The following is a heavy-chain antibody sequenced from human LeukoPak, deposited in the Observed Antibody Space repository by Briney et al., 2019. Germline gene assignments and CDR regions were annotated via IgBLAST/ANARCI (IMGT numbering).Heavy chain of an antibody. V-gene: IGHV1-18*01. CDR3: ARGGVWFGARYYFDY. CDR2: ISAYNGNT. Sequence: ASVKVSCKASGYTFTSYGISWVRQAPGQGLEWMGWISAYNGNTNYAQKLRGRVTMTTDTSTSTAYMELRSLRSDDTAVYYCARGGVWFGARYYFDYWGQGTLVTVSS. D-gene: IGHD3-10*01. J-gene: IGHJ4*02. CDR1: GYTFTSYG.